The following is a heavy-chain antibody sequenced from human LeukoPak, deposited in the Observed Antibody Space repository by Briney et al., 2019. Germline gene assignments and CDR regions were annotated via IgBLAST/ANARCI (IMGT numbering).Heavy chain of an antibody. J-gene: IGHJ4*02. Sequence: GGSLRLSCAASGFTLSDHYMDWVRQAPGKGLEWVGRIRNKANSYTTQYAASVNGRFTISRDDSKNSLYLHMNSLKTEDTAVYFCARVRLGAPTRVFDYWGQGSLVTVSS. CDR1: GFTLSDHY. CDR2: IRNKANSYTT. D-gene: IGHD1-26*01. V-gene: IGHV3-72*01. CDR3: ARVRLGAPTRVFDY.